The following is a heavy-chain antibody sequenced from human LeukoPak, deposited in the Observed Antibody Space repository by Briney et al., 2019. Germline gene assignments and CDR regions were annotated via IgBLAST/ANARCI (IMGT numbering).Heavy chain of an antibody. CDR1: GYTLTELS. CDR3: ARAATPDYGDYYYYYGMDV. CDR2: FDPEDGET. D-gene: IGHD4-17*01. Sequence: ASVKVSCKVSGYTLTELSMHWVRQAPGKGLEWMGGFDPEDGETIYAQKFQGRVTMTEDTSTDTAYMELSSLRSEDTAVYYCARAATPDYGDYYYYYGMDVWGQGTTVTVSS. J-gene: IGHJ6*02. V-gene: IGHV1-24*01.